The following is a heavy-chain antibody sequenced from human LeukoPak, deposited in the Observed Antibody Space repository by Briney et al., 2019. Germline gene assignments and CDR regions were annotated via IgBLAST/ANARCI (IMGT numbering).Heavy chain of an antibody. CDR2: IYSGGST. CDR1: GFTVSSNY. J-gene: IGHJ4*02. V-gene: IGHV3-66*02. Sequence: PGGSLRLSCAASGFTVSSNYMSWVRQAPGKGLEWVSVIYSGGSTYYADSVKGRFTISRDNSKNTLYLQMNSLRAEDTAVYYCAIHNSFPTGPFDYWGQGTLVTVSS. D-gene: IGHD1-1*01. CDR3: AIHNSFPTGPFDY.